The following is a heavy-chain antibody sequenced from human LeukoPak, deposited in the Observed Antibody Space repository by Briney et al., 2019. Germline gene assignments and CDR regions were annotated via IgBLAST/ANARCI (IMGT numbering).Heavy chain of an antibody. CDR1: GGTFSSYA. V-gene: IGHV1-69*13. Sequence: GASVKVSCKASGGTFSSYAISWVRQAPGQGLEWMGGIIPIFGTANYAQKFQGRVTITADESTSTAYMELSSLRSEDTAVYYCATFTYSSSWYGLWYYYMDVWGKGTTVTVSS. J-gene: IGHJ6*03. D-gene: IGHD6-13*01. CDR2: IIPIFGTA. CDR3: ATFTYSSSWYGLWYYYMDV.